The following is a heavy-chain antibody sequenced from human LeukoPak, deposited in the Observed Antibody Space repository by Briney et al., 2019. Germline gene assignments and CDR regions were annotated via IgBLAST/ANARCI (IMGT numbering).Heavy chain of an antibody. CDR2: IKKDGSEK. Sequence: GGSLRLSCAASRFTFSSYWMSWVRQAPGKGLEWVANIKKDGSEKYYVDSVKGRFTISRDNAKTSLYLQMNSLRAEDTAVYYCARDPPSDDAFDIWGQGTMVTVSS. J-gene: IGHJ3*02. CDR3: ARDPPSDDAFDI. CDR1: RFTFSSYW. V-gene: IGHV3-7*01.